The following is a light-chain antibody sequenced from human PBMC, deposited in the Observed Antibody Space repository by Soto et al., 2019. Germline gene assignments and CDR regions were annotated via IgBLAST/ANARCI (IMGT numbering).Light chain of an antibody. Sequence: QSVLTQSPSASASLGASDKLTCTLSSGHSSYAIAWHQQQPEKGPRYLMKLNSDGSHSKGDGIPDRFSGSSSGAERYLTISSLQSEDEADYYCQTWGTGIHYVFGTGTKLTVL. CDR3: QTWGTGIHYV. CDR1: SGHSSYA. J-gene: IGLJ1*01. CDR2: LNSDGSH. V-gene: IGLV4-69*01.